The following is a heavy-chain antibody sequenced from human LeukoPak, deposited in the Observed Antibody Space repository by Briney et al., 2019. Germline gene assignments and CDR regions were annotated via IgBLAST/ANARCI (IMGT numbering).Heavy chain of an antibody. J-gene: IGHJ4*02. CDR2: INPNSGGT. CDR1: GYTFTDYY. CDR3: ARDQKQWLEIDY. V-gene: IGHV1-2*02. Sequence: ASVTVSCKASGYTFTDYYTHWVRQAPGQGLEWMGWINPNSGGTNYAQKFQGRVTMTRDTSISTAYMELSRLTSDDTALYYCARDQKQWLEIDYWGQGTLVTVSS. D-gene: IGHD6-19*01.